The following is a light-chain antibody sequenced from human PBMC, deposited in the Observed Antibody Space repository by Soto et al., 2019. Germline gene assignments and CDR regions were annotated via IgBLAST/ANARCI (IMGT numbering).Light chain of an antibody. CDR1: QSVSSSY. Sequence: EIVLTQSPGTLSLSPGERATLSCRASQSVSSSYLAWYQQKPGQAPRLLIYGASSRATGIPDRFSGSGSGTHFTLTISRVGPEDFAVYYCQQYGSSCWTFGQGTKVEIK. J-gene: IGKJ1*01. CDR3: QQYGSSCWT. V-gene: IGKV3-20*01. CDR2: GAS.